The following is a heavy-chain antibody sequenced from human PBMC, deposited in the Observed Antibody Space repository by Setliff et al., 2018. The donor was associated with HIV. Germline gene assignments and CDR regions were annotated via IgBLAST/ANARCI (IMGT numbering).Heavy chain of an antibody. Sequence: ASVKVSCKSSEYTFTNYYIHWVRQGPGQGLEWVGIMNPSGGSTTYAQKFQDRVTMTRDTSTSTGYMELRSLRSEDTAVYYCARGSDASGYYPIYYYYGMDVWGQGTTVTVSS. CDR1: EYTFTNYY. CDR2: MNPSGGST. V-gene: IGHV1-46*01. J-gene: IGHJ6*02. CDR3: ARGSDASGYYPIYYYYGMDV. D-gene: IGHD3-22*01.